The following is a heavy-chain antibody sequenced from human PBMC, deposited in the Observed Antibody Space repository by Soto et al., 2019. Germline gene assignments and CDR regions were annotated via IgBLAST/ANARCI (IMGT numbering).Heavy chain of an antibody. V-gene: IGHV3-73*01. CDR2: IRNKANSYAT. CDR3: IRHSPEDMIRT. D-gene: IGHD2-15*01. Sequence: GGSLRLSCAASGFTFSGSSVHWVRQASGKGLEWVGRIRNKANSYATAYAASVRGRFTISRDDSKNTAFLQMNSLNTEDTAVYYCIRHSPEDMIRTWGQGTLVTVYS. CDR1: GFTFSGSS. J-gene: IGHJ4*02.